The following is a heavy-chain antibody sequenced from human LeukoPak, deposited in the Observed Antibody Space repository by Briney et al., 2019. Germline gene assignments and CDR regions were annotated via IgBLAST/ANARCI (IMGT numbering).Heavy chain of an antibody. CDR2: ISAYNGNT. D-gene: IGHD3-10*01. CDR1: GYTFIIYG. V-gene: IGHV1-18*01. J-gene: IGHJ6*02. Sequence: ASVTVSCKASGYTFIIYGICWVQQAPGQGLEWMGWISAYNGNTNYAQKLQGRVTMTTDTSMSTAYMELSSLRSEDTAVYYCATAGFEKHYYYGMDVWGQGTTVTVSS. CDR3: ATAGFEKHYYYGMDV.